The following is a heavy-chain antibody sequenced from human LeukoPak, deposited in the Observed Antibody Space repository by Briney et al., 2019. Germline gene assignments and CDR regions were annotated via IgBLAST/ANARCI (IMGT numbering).Heavy chain of an antibody. V-gene: IGHV3-11*01. CDR2: ISSSGSTI. Sequence: GGSLRLSCAASGFTFSDYYMSWIRQAPGKGLEWVSYISSSGSTIYYADSVKGRFTISRDNAKNSLYLQMNSLRAEDTAVYYCAVLNWNYQLDYWGQGTLVTVSS. CDR3: AVLNWNYQLDY. D-gene: IGHD1-7*01. CDR1: GFTFSDYY. J-gene: IGHJ4*02.